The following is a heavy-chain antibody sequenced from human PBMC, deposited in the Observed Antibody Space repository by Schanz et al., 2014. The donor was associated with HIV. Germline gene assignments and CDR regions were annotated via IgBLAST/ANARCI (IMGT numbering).Heavy chain of an antibody. D-gene: IGHD3-22*01. V-gene: IGHV3-23*04. CDR2: ITESGGRT. CDR1: GFAFSNYA. Sequence: EGQLVESGGGLVQPGGSLRLSCAASGFAFSNYAMSWVRQAPGKGLEWVSSITESGGRTYYADSVNGRFTISRYNSKNTLYLQMTTLRTEDTAVYYCAKPEYDSSGNSQSHFDYWGQGTLVTVSS. CDR3: AKPEYDSSGNSQSHFDY. J-gene: IGHJ4*02.